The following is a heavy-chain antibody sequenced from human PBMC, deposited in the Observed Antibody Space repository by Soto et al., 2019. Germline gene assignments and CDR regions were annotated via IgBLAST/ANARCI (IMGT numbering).Heavy chain of an antibody. CDR3: ARELVVPAAICDY. CDR2: IIPIFGTA. V-gene: IGHV1-69*13. CDR1: GGTFSSYA. J-gene: IGHJ4*02. D-gene: IGHD2-2*02. Sequence: SVKVSCTASGGTFSSYAISWVRQAPGQGLEWMGGIIPIFGTANYAQKFQGRVTMTADESTSTAYMELSSLRSEDTAVYYCARELVVPAAICDYWGQGTLVTVSS.